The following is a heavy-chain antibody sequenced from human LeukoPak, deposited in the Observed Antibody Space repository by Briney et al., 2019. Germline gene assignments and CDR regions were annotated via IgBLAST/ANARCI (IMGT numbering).Heavy chain of an antibody. Sequence: ASVKVSCKASGYTFTSYAMNWVRQAPGQGLEWMGWISAYNGNTNYAQKLQGRVTMTTDTSTSTAYMELRSLRSDDTAVYYCARVPVYYYGSGRFGNYYYYMDVWGKGTTVTISS. CDR1: GYTFTSYA. V-gene: IGHV1-18*01. CDR3: ARVPVYYYGSGRFGNYYYYMDV. J-gene: IGHJ6*03. D-gene: IGHD3-10*01. CDR2: ISAYNGNT.